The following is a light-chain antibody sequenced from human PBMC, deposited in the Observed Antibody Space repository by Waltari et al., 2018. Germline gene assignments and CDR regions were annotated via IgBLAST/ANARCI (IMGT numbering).Light chain of an antibody. CDR2: TAS. Sequence: DIQTTKSPSSLSASVGDRVNVTCRAIQGISNFLNWYQQKPGKAPKLLIYTASTLQSGVPSRFSGDGSGTEFTLTISSLQPEDFATYYCQQSYSFPETFGPGTKVDV. CDR1: QGISNF. V-gene: IGKV1-39*01. CDR3: QQSYSFPET. J-gene: IGKJ3*01.